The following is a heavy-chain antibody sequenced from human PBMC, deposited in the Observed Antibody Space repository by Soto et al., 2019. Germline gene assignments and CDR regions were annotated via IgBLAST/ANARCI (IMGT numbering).Heavy chain of an antibody. CDR3: PRFNVPPLPRACDS. CDR2: ISTSVRT. D-gene: IGHD2-2*01. J-gene: IGHJ3*02. V-gene: IGHV4-4*07. CDR1: GGSINSDY. Sequence: QVQLQESGPGLVKPSETLSRTCSVSGGSINSDYWTWIRQSDGKGLEWIGRISTSVRTTYNPSLNSRVTMSIDASRIQISVTLISLHAADTGLYNWPRFNVPPLPRACDSWCPGTVVSVSS.